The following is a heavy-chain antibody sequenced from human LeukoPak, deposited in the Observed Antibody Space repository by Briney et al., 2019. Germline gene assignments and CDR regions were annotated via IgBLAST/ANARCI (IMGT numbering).Heavy chain of an antibody. CDR1: GFIFSDHH. V-gene: IGHV3-72*01. J-gene: IGHJ4*02. CDR2: VRNKANTYST. D-gene: IGHD3-16*01. CDR3: VRVWGGYYFDS. Sequence: GGSLRLSCAASGFIFSDHHMDWVRQAPGKGLEWVGRVRNKANTYSTTYAASVKCRFSITRDDSMNSVYLQMNSLKTEDTAVYYCVRVWGGYYFDSWGQGILVTVSS.